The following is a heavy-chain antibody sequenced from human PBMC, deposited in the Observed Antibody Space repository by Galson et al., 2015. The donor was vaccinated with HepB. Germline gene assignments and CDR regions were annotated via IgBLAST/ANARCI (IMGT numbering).Heavy chain of an antibody. Sequence: SLRHSCAASGFPFSLYPIHWVRQAPGKGLEWVTFISSDGSNKFYADSVKGRFTIPRDNSEHTLYLEMNSLRAEDTAVYYCAREGGRGFSDAFEIWGQGTMVTVSS. CDR1: GFPFSLYP. CDR2: ISSDGSNK. D-gene: IGHD3-16*01. V-gene: IGHV3-30*04. J-gene: IGHJ3*02. CDR3: AREGGRGFSDAFEI.